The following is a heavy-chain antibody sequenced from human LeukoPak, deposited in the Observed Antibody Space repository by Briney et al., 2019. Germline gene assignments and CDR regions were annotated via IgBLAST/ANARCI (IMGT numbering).Heavy chain of an antibody. D-gene: IGHD4-23*01. J-gene: IGHJ5*02. Sequence: SETLSLTCTVSGGSISSYYWSWIRQPPGKGLEWIGYIYYSASTNYNPSLKSRVTISVDTSKNQFSLKLSSVTAADTAVYYCARTVVTDGDWFDPWGQGTLVTVSS. CDR2: IYYSAST. V-gene: IGHV4-59*01. CDR3: ARTVVTDGDWFDP. CDR1: GGSISSYY.